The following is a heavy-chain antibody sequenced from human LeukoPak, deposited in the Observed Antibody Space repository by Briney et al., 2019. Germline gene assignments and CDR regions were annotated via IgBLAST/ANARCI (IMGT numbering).Heavy chain of an antibody. D-gene: IGHD3-3*01. J-gene: IGHJ4*02. V-gene: IGHV1-2*02. Sequence: ASVKVSCKASGYTFTGYYMHWVRQAPGQGLEWMGWINPNSGGTNYAQKFQGRVTMTRDTSISTAYMELSRLRSDDTAVYYCATPSRGRFLECFPVFDYGGQGTLVTVSS. CDR2: INPNSGGT. CDR3: ATPSRGRFLECFPVFDY. CDR1: GYTFTGYY.